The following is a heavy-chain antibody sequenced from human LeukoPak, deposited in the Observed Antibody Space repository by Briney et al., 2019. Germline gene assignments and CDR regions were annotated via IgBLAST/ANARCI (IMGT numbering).Heavy chain of an antibody. Sequence: GGSLRLSCAASGFTVSNNYMGWVRQAPGKGLEWVSIIHSSSATNYADSVKGRFTISRDNSKNTLYLQMNSLRAEDTAVYYCAKDIISKYYYDSSGYYVFDYWGQGTLVTVSS. D-gene: IGHD3-22*01. CDR2: IHSSSAT. CDR1: GFTVSNNY. J-gene: IGHJ4*02. CDR3: AKDIISKYYYDSSGYYVFDY. V-gene: IGHV3-66*03.